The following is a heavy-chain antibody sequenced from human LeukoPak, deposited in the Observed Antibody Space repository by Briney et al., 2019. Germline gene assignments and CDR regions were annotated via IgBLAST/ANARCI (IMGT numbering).Heavy chain of an antibody. CDR1: GGSISNSYW. CDR2: IYHSGST. J-gene: IGHJ6*02. CDR3: AGAVKTGTTGYGMDV. V-gene: IGHV4-4*02. D-gene: IGHD1-7*01. Sequence: SGTLSLTCAVSGGSISNSYWWSWVRQPPGKGLEWIGEIYHSGSTNYNPALKSRVTISVDKSKNQFSLKMISVTAADTAVYYCAGAVKTGTTGYGMDVWGQGTTVTVSS.